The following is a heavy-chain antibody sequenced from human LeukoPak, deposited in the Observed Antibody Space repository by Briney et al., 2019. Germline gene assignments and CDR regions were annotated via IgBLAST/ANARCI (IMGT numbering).Heavy chain of an antibody. J-gene: IGHJ4*02. CDR3: ATNMGF. V-gene: IGHV3-48*01. CDR1: GFTFNAFG. D-gene: IGHD2/OR15-2a*01. CDR2: IGTTSGAI. Sequence: PGGSLRLSCAASGFTFNAFGMNWVRQAPGKGLEWVSYIGTTSGAIYYADSVKGRFTISRDSSKNTLYLQMNSLRVEDTAVYYCATNMGFWGQGTLVTVSS.